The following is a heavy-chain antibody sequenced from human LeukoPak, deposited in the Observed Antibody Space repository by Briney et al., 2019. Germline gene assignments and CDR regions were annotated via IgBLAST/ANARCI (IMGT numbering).Heavy chain of an antibody. D-gene: IGHD3-22*01. J-gene: IGHJ4*02. CDR1: GFTFDDYA. Sequence: PGGSLRLSCAASGFTFDDYAMHWVRQAPGKGLEWVSLISGDGNSTNYAGSVKGRFTISRDNNKNSLYLQMNSLRTEDTAFYYCATNFGAYYYDTSGYYDFWGQGTLDTVSS. V-gene: IGHV3-43*02. CDR3: ATNFGAYYYDTSGYYDF. CDR2: ISGDGNST.